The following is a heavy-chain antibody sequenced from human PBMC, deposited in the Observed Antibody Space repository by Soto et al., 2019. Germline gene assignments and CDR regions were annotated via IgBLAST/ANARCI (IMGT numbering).Heavy chain of an antibody. CDR2: IYYSGST. CDR3: AREASYDCSGYRSDGFEI. CDR1: GGSISSYY. V-gene: IGHV4-59*12. Sequence: SETLSLTCTISGGSISSYYCSWIRQPPGKGLEWIGYIYYSGSTNYNPSLKSRVTISVDTSKNQFSLKLSSVTAADTAVYYCAREASYDCSGYRSDGFEIWGQGTMVTVPS. J-gene: IGHJ3*02. D-gene: IGHD3-22*01.